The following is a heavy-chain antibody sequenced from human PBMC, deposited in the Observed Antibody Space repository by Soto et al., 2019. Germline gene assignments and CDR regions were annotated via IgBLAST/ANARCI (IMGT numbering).Heavy chain of an antibody. CDR1: GVTFSNYT. D-gene: IGHD6-19*01. CDR2: ISRSSRNI. V-gene: IGHV3-21*01. Sequence: EVQLVESGGGLVKPGGSLRLSCADSGVTFSNYTMNWVRQAPGKGLEWVSSISRSSRNIYYADSLKGRFTISRDNAKNALYLQMNSPGAEDTAVYYCARDLKVAGTNSFYYYGMDVWGQGTTVTVSS. CDR3: ARDLKVAGTNSFYYYGMDV. J-gene: IGHJ6*02.